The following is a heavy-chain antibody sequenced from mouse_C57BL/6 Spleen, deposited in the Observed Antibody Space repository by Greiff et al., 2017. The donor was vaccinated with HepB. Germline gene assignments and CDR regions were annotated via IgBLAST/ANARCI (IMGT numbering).Heavy chain of an antibody. CDR3: ARDWDGGAWFAY. V-gene: IGHV1-64*01. J-gene: IGHJ3*01. Sequence: QVQLQQPGAELVKPGASVKLSCKASGYTFTSYWMHWVKQRPGQGLEWIGMIHPNSGSTNYNEKFKSKATLTVDKSSSTAYMQLSSLTSEDSAVYYCARDWDGGAWFAYWGQGTLGTVSA. D-gene: IGHD4-1*01. CDR1: GYTFTSYW. CDR2: IHPNSGST.